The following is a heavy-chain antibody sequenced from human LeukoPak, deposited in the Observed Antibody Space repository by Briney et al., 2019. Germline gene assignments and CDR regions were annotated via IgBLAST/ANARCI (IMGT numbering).Heavy chain of an antibody. J-gene: IGHJ4*02. CDR2: ISGGGGST. CDR1: EFTFSSYA. Sequence: GGSLRLSCTASEFTFSSYAMSWVRQAPGKGLEWVSGISGGGGSTYYADSVKGRFTISRDNSKNTLFLQMNSLRAEDTAVYYCAKGRGRDGDNLTPWGQGTLVTVSS. CDR3: AKGRGRDGDNLTP. V-gene: IGHV3-23*01. D-gene: IGHD5-24*01.